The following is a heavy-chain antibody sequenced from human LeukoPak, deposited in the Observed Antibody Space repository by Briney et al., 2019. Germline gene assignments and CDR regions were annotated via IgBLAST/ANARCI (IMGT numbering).Heavy chain of an antibody. CDR2: VYDSGST. V-gene: IGHV4-59*08. Sequence: SETLSLTCTVSGGSIRGYYCSWVRQTPGEGLEWIGYVYDSGSTNYTPSLKSRVTMSMDTSKNQFSLHLRSVTAADTAVYYCVRHEGIGDSGNYYFHSWGQGALVTVSS. CDR3: VRHEGIGDSGNYYFHS. CDR1: GGSIRGYY. J-gene: IGHJ4*02. D-gene: IGHD5-12*01.